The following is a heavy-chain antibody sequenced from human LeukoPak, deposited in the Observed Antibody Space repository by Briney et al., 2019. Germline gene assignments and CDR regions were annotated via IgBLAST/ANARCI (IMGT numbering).Heavy chain of an antibody. CDR2: IREDGRKA. CDR1: GFTFSDYW. CDR3: ARDQIGGHYQF. V-gene: IGHV3-7*01. Sequence: GGSLRLSCAASGFTFSDYWMTWVRQAPGKGPEWVANIREDGRKAYYVDSVMGRFTISRDNVKNSLYLQLSYLRAEDTAVYYCARDQIGGHYQFWGQGALVAVSS. J-gene: IGHJ4*02. D-gene: IGHD2-21*02.